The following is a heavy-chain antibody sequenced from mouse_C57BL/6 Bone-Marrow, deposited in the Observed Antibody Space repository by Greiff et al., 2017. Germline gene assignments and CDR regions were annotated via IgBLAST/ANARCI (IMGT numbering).Heavy chain of an antibody. Sequence: VQLQQSGAELVKPGASVKLSCTASGFNIKDYYMHWVKQRTEQGLEWIGRIDPEDGETKYAPKFTGKATITADTSSNTAYLQLSNLTSEDTAVYYCARQDYGRSYGARNYWGQGTSGTVAS. CDR1: GFNIKDYY. CDR3: ARQDYGRSYGARNY. V-gene: IGHV14-2*01. J-gene: IGHJ4*01. D-gene: IGHD1-1*01. CDR2: IDPEDGET.